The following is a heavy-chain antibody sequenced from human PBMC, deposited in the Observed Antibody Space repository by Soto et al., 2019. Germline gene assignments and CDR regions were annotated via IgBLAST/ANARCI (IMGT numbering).Heavy chain of an antibody. CDR3: AKDSRITIFGVVGPNDY. J-gene: IGHJ4*02. CDR1: GFTFSSYG. Sequence: GGSLRLSCAASGFTFSSYGMHWVRQAPGKGLEWVAVISYDGSNKYYADSVKGRFTISRDNSKNTLYLQMNSLRAEDTAVYYCAKDSRITIFGVVGPNDYWGQGTLVTVSS. CDR2: ISYDGSNK. D-gene: IGHD3-3*01. V-gene: IGHV3-30*18.